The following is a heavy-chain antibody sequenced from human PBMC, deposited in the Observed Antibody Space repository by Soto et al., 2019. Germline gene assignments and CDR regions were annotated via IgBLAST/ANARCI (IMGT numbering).Heavy chain of an antibody. V-gene: IGHV3-33*01. CDR2: IWYDGSNK. D-gene: IGHD4-4*01. J-gene: IGHJ4*02. CDR3: ARSRGLTTSDY. CDR1: GFTFSSYG. Sequence: QVQLVESGGGVVQPGRSLRLSCAASGFTFSSYGMHWVRQAPGKGPEWVAVIWYDGSNKYYADSVKGRFTISRDNSKNTLYLQMNSLRAEDTAVYYCARSRGLTTSDYWGQGTLVTVSS.